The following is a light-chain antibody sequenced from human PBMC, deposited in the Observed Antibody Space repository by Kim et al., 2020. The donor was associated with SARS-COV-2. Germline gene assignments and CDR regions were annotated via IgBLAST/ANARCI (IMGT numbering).Light chain of an antibody. J-gene: IGLJ1*01. CDR3: AAWDDSLNGYYV. CDR2: SNN. CDR1: SSNIGSNT. Sequence: QRVTISCSGSSSNIGSNTVNWYQQLPGTAPNLLIYSNNRRPSGVPDRFSGSKSGTSASLAISGLQSEDEADYYCAAWDDSLNGYYVFGTGTKVTVL. V-gene: IGLV1-44*01.